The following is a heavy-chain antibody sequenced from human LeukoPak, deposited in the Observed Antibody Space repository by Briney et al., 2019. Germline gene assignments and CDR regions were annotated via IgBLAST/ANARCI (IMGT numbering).Heavy chain of an antibody. Sequence: GGSLRLSCAASGVTLSTYAMSWARQAPGKGLEWVSGISSSGSGDNTYYADSVKGRFTISRDSSKNTLFLHMNTLRAEDTAIYYCAKGSYYDSSGSFYFDYWGQGTLVTVSS. V-gene: IGHV3-23*01. CDR3: AKGSYYDSSGSFYFDY. CDR2: ISSSGSGDNT. CDR1: GVTLSTYA. J-gene: IGHJ4*02. D-gene: IGHD3-22*01.